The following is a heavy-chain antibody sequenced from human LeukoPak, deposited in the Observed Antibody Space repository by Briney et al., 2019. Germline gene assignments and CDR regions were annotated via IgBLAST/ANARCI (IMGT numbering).Heavy chain of an antibody. D-gene: IGHD6-19*01. CDR1: GFTFSSYA. V-gene: IGHV3-21*01. CDR3: ARDEETVAGLNGFDL. CDR2: ITSGSKYI. J-gene: IGHJ4*02. Sequence: PGGSLRLSCAASGFTFSSYAMSWVRQAPGKGLEWVASITSGSKYIFYADSVRGRFTISRDNAENSLFLHMKSLRADDTAVYYCARDEETVAGLNGFDLWGQGTLVTVSS.